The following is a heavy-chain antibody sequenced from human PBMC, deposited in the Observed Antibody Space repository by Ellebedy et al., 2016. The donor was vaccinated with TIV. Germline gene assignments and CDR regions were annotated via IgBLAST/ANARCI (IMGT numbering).Heavy chain of an antibody. CDR2: IYYSGST. D-gene: IGHD4-11*01. Sequence: SETLSLTXTVSGGSISSSSYYWGWIRQPPGKGLEWIGSIYYSGSTYYNPSLKSRVTISVDTSKNQFSLKLSSVTAADTAVYYCAREDYSNHPFNPWGQGTLVTVSS. CDR1: GGSISSSSYY. V-gene: IGHV4-39*02. J-gene: IGHJ5*02. CDR3: AREDYSNHPFNP.